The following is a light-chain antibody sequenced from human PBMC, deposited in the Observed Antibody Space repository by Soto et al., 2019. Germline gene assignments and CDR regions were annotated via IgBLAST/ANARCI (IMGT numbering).Light chain of an antibody. CDR2: DES. Sequence: VLTQSPGTLSLSPGDGATLSCRVSQSVSNNYLAWYKQKTCQAPRLLIYDESSRATGIPDRVSGGGSGKDLNLTISRLEPEDVAAYYCQKFTSYPLTFGGGTKVDIK. CDR1: QSVSNNY. V-gene: IGKV3-20*01. J-gene: IGKJ4*01. CDR3: QKFTSYPLT.